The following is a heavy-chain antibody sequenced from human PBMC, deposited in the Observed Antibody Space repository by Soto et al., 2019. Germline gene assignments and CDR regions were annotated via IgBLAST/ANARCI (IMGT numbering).Heavy chain of an antibody. CDR3: SIAPGDGDYDVYYYYGMDV. D-gene: IGHD4-17*01. CDR2: IYHSGST. CDR1: GGSISSSNW. V-gene: IGHV4-4*02. J-gene: IGHJ6*02. Sequence: QVQLQESGPGLVKPSGTLSLTCAVSGGSISSSNWWSWVRQPPGKGVEWIGEIYHSGSTYDNPSPNSPVTISLHKSTTHLSLKLTSVTAPDTAVYYWSIAPGDGDYDVYYYYGMDVWGQGTTFTVSS.